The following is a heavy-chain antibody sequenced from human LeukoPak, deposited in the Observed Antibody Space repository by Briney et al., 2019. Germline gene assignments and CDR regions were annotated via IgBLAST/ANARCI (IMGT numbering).Heavy chain of an antibody. CDR1: GYTFTGYY. D-gene: IGHD2-2*01. J-gene: IGHJ6*02. Sequence: ASVKVSCKASGYTFTGYYMHWVRQAPGQGLEWMGWFNPNSGGTNYAKKFQGRVTMTRDTSSSTAYMELSRLRSDDTAVYYCARDRCSSTSCYYLYGMDVWGQGTTVTVSS. V-gene: IGHV1-2*02. CDR2: FNPNSGGT. CDR3: ARDRCSSTSCYYLYGMDV.